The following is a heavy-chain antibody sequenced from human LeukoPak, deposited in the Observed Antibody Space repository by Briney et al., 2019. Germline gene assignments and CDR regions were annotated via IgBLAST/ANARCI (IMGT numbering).Heavy chain of an antibody. CDR3: ARSEYSRSLYGDYDYYYMRV. D-gene: IGHD2/OR15-2a*01. V-gene: IGHV3-74*01. Sequence: GGSLRLSFAPFGFTFSSFWMHWGRQAPGKGLVWVSRLNTDGSDTVYADSVKGRFTISRDNAKNTLYLQMNSLRAEDTAVYYCARSEYSRSLYGDYDYYYMRVWGEGTTVTVSS. CDR2: LNTDGSDT. J-gene: IGHJ6*03. CDR1: GFTFSSFW.